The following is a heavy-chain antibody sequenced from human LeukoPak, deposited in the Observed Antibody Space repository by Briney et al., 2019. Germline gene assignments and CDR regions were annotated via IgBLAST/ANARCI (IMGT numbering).Heavy chain of an antibody. V-gene: IGHV4-4*09. Sequence: PSETLSLTCTVSGDSINNYYWTWIRQPPGKGLEWIGYIYSTGSTSYNPSLKSRVSISLDTSKNQFSLKLNSVTAADTAVYYCAGTSYCSSDSRYRFYNGNDGFNVWGQGTRVTVS. CDR2: IYSTGST. D-gene: IGHD2-2*01. CDR3: AGTSYCSSDSRYRFYNGNDGFNV. J-gene: IGHJ3*01. CDR1: GDSINNYY.